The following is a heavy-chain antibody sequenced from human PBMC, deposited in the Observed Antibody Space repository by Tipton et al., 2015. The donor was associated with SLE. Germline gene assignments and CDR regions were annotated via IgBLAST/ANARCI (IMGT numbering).Heavy chain of an antibody. CDR2: ISGSGGST. CDR3: AKDRVQGVIYDAFDI. J-gene: IGHJ3*02. Sequence: GSLRLSCAASGFTFSSYAMSWVHQAPGKGLEWVSAISGSGGSTYYADSVKGRFTISRDNSKNTLYLQMNSLRAEDTAVYYCAKDRVQGVIYDAFDIWGQGTMVPVSS. V-gene: IGHV3-23*01. CDR1: GFTFSSYA. D-gene: IGHD3-16*02.